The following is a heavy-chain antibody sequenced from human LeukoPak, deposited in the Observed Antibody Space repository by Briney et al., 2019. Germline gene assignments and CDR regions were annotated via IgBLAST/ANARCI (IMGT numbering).Heavy chain of an antibody. CDR1: GFTFNSYA. Sequence: GGSLRLSCAASGFTFNSYAMNWVRQAPGKGLEWVSTISSSGNNTYYTDSVKGRFTISRDNSKNTLYLQMNSLRAEDTAVYYCAKRGSGWYEDYYYYMDVWGKGTTVTISS. CDR3: AKRGSGWYEDYYYYMDV. CDR2: ISSSGNNT. D-gene: IGHD6-19*01. V-gene: IGHV3-23*01. J-gene: IGHJ6*03.